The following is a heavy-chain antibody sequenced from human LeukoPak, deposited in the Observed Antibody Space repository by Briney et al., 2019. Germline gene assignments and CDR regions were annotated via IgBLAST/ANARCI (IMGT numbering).Heavy chain of an antibody. CDR2: MNPNSGNT. CDR1: GYTFTSYD. CDR3: ARGPPRYSSSWYPRGWFDP. Sequence: GASVKVSCKASGYTFTSYDINWVRQATGQGLEWMRWMNPNSGNTGYAQKFQGRVTMTRNTSVSTAYMELSSLRSEDTAVYYCARGPPRYSSSWYPRGWFDPWGQGTLVTVSS. V-gene: IGHV1-8*01. J-gene: IGHJ5*02. D-gene: IGHD6-13*01.